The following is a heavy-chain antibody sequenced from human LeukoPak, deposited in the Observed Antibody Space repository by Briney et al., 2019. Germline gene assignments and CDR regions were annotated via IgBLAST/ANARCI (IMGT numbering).Heavy chain of an antibody. Sequence: SETLSLTCTVSGGSISSYYWSWIRQPPGKGLEWIGYIYYSGSTNYNPSLKSRVTISVDTSKNQFSLKLSPVTAADTAVYYCARGGTQAVAGSYYYYYYMDVWGKGTTVTVSS. D-gene: IGHD6-19*01. CDR2: IYYSGST. CDR1: GGSISSYY. CDR3: ARGGTQAVAGSYYYYYYMDV. V-gene: IGHV4-59*01. J-gene: IGHJ6*03.